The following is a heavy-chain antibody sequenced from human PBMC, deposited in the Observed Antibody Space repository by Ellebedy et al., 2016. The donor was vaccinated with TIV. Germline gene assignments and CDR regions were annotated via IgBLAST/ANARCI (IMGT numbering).Heavy chain of an antibody. CDR2: INHSGDT. CDR3: ARGGPLLFCRSASCPLGY. V-gene: IGHV4-34*01. Sequence: GSLRLSCAVHSGSFSDYFRSWIRQPPGKGLEWIGEINHSGDTNYNPSLKSRVIISVDTSKNQFSLKLTSVTAADTAVYYCARGGPLLFCRSASCPLGYWGQGTRVTVSS. D-gene: IGHD2-2*01. J-gene: IGHJ4*02. CDR1: SGSFSDYF.